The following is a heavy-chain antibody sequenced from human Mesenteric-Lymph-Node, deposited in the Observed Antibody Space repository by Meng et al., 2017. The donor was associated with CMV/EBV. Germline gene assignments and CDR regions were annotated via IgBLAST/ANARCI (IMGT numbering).Heavy chain of an antibody. V-gene: IGHV4-39*07. J-gene: IGHJ4*02. D-gene: IGHD3-3*01. Sequence: SETLSLTCTVSGASITSSSYYWGWIRQPPGKGLEWIGSIYYSGATYYNPSPNSRVTISVDGSQNRFSLKVSSVTAADTAVYYCASHDDYWSGYVDFWGQGTLVTVSS. CDR1: GASITSSSYY. CDR2: IYYSGAT. CDR3: ASHDDYWSGYVDF.